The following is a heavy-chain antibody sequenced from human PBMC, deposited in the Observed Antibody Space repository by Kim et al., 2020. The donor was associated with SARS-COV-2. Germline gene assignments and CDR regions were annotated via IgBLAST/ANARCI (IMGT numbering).Heavy chain of an antibody. V-gene: IGHV1-46*01. CDR3: ASSSKRFLEWYNAFDI. Sequence: ASVKVSCKASGYTFTSYYMHWVRQAPGQGLEWMGIINPSGGSTSYAQKFQGRVTMTRDTSTSTVYMELSSLRSEDTAVYYCASSSKRFLEWYNAFDIWGQGKMVTVSS. D-gene: IGHD3-3*01. J-gene: IGHJ3*02. CDR2: INPSGGST. CDR1: GYTFTSYY.